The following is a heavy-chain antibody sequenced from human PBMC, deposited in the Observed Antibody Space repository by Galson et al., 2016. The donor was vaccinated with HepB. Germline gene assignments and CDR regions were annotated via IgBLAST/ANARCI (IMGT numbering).Heavy chain of an antibody. CDR2: IDWEDDK. Sequence: PALVKPTQTLTLTCTFSGFSLSTSGMCVSWIRQPPGKALEWLALIDWEDDKYYSTSLKTRLTISKDTSKNQVVLTMTNMDPVDTATYYCARNEATNHYYSMDVWGQGNPGHRLL. D-gene: IGHD5-12*01. CDR3: ARNEATNHYYSMDV. J-gene: IGHJ6*02. CDR1: GFSLSTSGMC. V-gene: IGHV2-70*01.